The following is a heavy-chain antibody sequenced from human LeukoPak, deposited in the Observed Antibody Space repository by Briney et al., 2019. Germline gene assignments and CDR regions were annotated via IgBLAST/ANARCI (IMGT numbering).Heavy chain of an antibody. CDR3: ARFPAMIVVVIYAFDI. V-gene: IGHV4-34*01. CDR2: INHSGST. CDR1: GGSFSGYY. Sequence: SETLSLTCAVYGGSFSGYYWSWIRQPPGKGLEWIGEINHSGSTNYNLSLKSRVTISVDTSKNQFSLKLSSVTAADTAVYYCARFPAMIVVVIYAFDIWGQGTMVTVSS. J-gene: IGHJ3*02. D-gene: IGHD3-22*01.